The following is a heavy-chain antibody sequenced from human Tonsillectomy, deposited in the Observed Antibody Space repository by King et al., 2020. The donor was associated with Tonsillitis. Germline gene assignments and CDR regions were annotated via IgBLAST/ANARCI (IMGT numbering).Heavy chain of an antibody. D-gene: IGHD2-8*01. Sequence: VQLQQWGAGLLKPAETLSLTCAVYGGSFSGYYWSWIRQPPGKGLEWIGEINHSGTTNYNPFLKSRVTISVDTSKNQFSLKLSSVTAADTAVYFCARGIVLMVYATFDSWGKGTLVTVSS. CDR3: ARGIVLMVYATFDS. CDR1: GGSFSGYY. CDR2: INHSGTT. J-gene: IGHJ4*02. V-gene: IGHV4-34*01.